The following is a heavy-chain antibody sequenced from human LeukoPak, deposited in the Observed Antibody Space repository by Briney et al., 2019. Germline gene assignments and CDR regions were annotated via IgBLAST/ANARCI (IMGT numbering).Heavy chain of an antibody. D-gene: IGHD1-26*01. Sequence: ASVKVSCRASGFSFTIHAMNWVRQGPGQRLEWLGTINTNTANPTYAQGFTGRLVFSLDTSVSTAYLQINSLKADDTALYYCARRGSGSFVGAFDLWGQGTMVTVSS. CDR2: INTNTANP. J-gene: IGHJ3*01. V-gene: IGHV7-4-1*02. CDR1: GFSFTIHA. CDR3: ARRGSGSFVGAFDL.